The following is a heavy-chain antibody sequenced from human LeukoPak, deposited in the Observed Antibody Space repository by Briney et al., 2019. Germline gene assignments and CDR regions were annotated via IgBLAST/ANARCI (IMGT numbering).Heavy chain of an antibody. Sequence: GALRLSCAASGFTFSRYGMNWVRQAPGKGLEWVSSITSSSTYIYYADSVKGRFTISRDNAKNSLYVQMNSLRAEDTAVYYCARGVRRRPDAFDIWGQGTMVTVSS. CDR3: ARGVRRRPDAFDI. J-gene: IGHJ3*02. D-gene: IGHD6-25*01. CDR1: GFTFSRYG. CDR2: ITSSSTYI. V-gene: IGHV3-21*01.